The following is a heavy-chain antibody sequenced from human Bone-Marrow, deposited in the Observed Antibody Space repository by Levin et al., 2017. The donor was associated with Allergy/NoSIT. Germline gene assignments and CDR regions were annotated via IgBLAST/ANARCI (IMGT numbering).Heavy chain of an antibody. Sequence: GGSLRLSCTASGFTFGDYAMSWFRQAPGKGLEWVGFIRSKAYGGTTEYAASVKGRFTISRDDSKSIAYLQMNSLKTEDTAVYYCTREGAAVAIDYWGQGTLVTVSS. CDR1: GFTFGDYA. D-gene: IGHD6-19*01. J-gene: IGHJ4*02. CDR2: IRSKAYGGTT. CDR3: TREGAAVAIDY. V-gene: IGHV3-49*03.